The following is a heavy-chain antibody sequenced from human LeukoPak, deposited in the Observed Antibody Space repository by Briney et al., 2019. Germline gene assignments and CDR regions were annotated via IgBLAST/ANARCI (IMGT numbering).Heavy chain of an antibody. CDR3: ARDKRGAAAGKNWFDP. CDR2: INPSGGST. Sequence: GASVKVSCKASGYTFTSYYMHWVRQAPGQGLEWMGIINPSGGSTSYAQKFQGRVTMTRDTSTSTVYMELSSLRSEDTAVYYCARDKRGAAAGKNWFDPWGQGTLVTVSP. CDR1: GYTFTSYY. V-gene: IGHV1-46*01. D-gene: IGHD6-13*01. J-gene: IGHJ5*02.